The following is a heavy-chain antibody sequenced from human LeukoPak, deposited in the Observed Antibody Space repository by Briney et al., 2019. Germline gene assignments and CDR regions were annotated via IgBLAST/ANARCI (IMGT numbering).Heavy chain of an antibody. CDR2: IYHSGST. CDR1: GYSISSGYY. D-gene: IGHD1-26*01. CDR3: ARGPRVGATN. V-gene: IGHV4-38-2*02. Sequence: SETLSLTCTVSGYSISSGYYWGWIRPPPGKGLEWIGSIYHSGSTYYNPSLKSRVTISVDTSKNQFSLKLSSVTAADTAVYYCARGPRVGATNWGQGTLVTVSS. J-gene: IGHJ4*02.